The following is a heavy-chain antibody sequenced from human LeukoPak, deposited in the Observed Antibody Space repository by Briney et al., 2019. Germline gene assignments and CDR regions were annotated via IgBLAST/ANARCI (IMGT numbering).Heavy chain of an antibody. CDR3: AKDGYYDFWSDLDY. V-gene: IGHV3-30*18. Sequence: GGSLRLSCAGSRFPFSRYGMHWVRQAPGKGLEWVAVISYDGSSKYYGGSVKGRFTISRDNSKNTLYLQMNRLRTEDTAVYYCAKDGYYDFWSDLDYWGQGVLDTVSS. J-gene: IGHJ4*02. D-gene: IGHD3-3*01. CDR2: ISYDGSSK. CDR1: RFPFSRYG.